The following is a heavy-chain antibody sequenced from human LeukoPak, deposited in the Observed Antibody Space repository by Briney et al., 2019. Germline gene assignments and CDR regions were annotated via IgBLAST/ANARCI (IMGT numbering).Heavy chain of an antibody. J-gene: IGHJ4*02. CDR2: MYHSGST. CDR3: GRDRSGGYSVDY. Sequence: SETLSLTCAVSGYSISSCYYWGWIRQPPGRGLEWIASMYHSGSTYYNPSLKSRVTLSVDTSKNQFSLKMSSVTAADTAVYYCGRDRSGGYSVDYWGQGTLVTVS. CDR1: GYSISSCYY. V-gene: IGHV4-38-2*02. D-gene: IGHD1-26*01.